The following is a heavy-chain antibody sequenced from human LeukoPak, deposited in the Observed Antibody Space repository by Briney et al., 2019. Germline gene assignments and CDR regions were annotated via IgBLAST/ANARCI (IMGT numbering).Heavy chain of an antibody. CDR3: ARTQSSGIVGATTQFDY. D-gene: IGHD1-26*01. V-gene: IGHV4-38-2*01. CDR1: GYSISSGYY. Sequence: SETLSLTCAVSGYSISSGYYWGWIRQPPGKGLEWIGSIYHSGYPYYNPSLKSRVTMSVDTSKNLFSLELTSVTAADTAVYYCARTQSSGIVGATTQFDYWGQGTLVTVSP. J-gene: IGHJ4*02. CDR2: IYHSGYP.